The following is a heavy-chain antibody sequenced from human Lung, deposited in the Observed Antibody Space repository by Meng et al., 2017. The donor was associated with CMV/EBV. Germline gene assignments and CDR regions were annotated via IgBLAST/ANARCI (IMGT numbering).Heavy chain of an antibody. CDR3: GRGAGANWFDP. Sequence: CCKASGYTFTSYGISWVRQAPGQGLEWMGWISAYNGNTKYAQKLQGRVTMTTDTSTSTAYMELRSLRSDDTAVYYCGRGAGANWFDPWGQGTLVTVSS. CDR1: GYTFTSYG. D-gene: IGHD1-14*01. V-gene: IGHV1-18*01. CDR2: ISAYNGNT. J-gene: IGHJ5*02.